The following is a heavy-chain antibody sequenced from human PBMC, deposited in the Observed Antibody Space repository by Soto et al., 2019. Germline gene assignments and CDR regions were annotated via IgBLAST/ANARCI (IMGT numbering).Heavy chain of an antibody. V-gene: IGHV1-8*01. CDR2: MNPNSGNT. Sequence: ASLKVSCKASGYTFTSYDINWVRQATGQGLEWMGWMNPNSGNTGYAQKFQGRVTMTRNTSISTAYMELSSLRSEDTAVYYCARGAYYDFWSGYYQNAFDIWGQGTMVTVSS. D-gene: IGHD3-3*01. CDR3: ARGAYYDFWSGYYQNAFDI. CDR1: GYTFTSYD. J-gene: IGHJ3*02.